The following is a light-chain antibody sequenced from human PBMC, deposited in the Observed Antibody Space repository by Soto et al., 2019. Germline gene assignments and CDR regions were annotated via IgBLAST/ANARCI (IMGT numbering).Light chain of an antibody. J-gene: IGKJ3*01. CDR1: QSISSY. CDR2: AAS. CDR3: QQSYSTPFT. Sequence: DLPMTQSPSSLSASVGDRVTITCRASQSISSYLNWYQQKPGKAPKLLIYAASSLQSGVPSRFSGSVSRTDFTLTISSLQPEDFVTCYCQQSYSTPFTFGPGTKVDIK. V-gene: IGKV1-39*01.